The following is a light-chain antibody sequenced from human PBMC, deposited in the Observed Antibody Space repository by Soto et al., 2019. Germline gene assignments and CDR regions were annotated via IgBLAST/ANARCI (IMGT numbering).Light chain of an antibody. J-gene: IGKJ4*01. CDR2: YTS. Sequence: EIVFTQSPATLSVSPGEGATLSCRASQVIGDTLAWYQHKPGQSPRLLIYYTSTRATGVPARFSGSGSGTEVTLAFNSLPSEDVAVDYGQRYNNWPLTCGGGTKGDIK. V-gene: IGKV3-15*01. CDR1: QVIGDT. CDR3: QRYNNWPLT.